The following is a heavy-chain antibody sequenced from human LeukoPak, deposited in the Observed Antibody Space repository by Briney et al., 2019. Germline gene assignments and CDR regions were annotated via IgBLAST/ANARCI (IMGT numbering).Heavy chain of an antibody. V-gene: IGHV3-23*01. CDR2: ISGSGGST. CDR3: AKDRASSGWYGAHDY. Sequence: PGASLRLSCAASGFTFSSYAMSWVRQAPGKGLEWVSAISGSGGSTYYADSVKGRFTISRDNSKNRLYLQMNSLRAEDTAVYYCAKDRASSGWYGAHDYWGQGTLVTVSS. J-gene: IGHJ4*02. CDR1: GFTFSSYA. D-gene: IGHD6-19*01.